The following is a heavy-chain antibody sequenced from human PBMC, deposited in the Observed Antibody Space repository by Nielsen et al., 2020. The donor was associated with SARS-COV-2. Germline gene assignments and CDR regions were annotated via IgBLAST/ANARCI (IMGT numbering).Heavy chain of an antibody. V-gene: IGHV1-8*01. Sequence: WVRQAPGQGLEWMGWMNPNSGNTGYAQKFQGRVTMTRNTSISTAYMELSSLRSEDTAVYYCASPELEVAAAVGDYYGMDVWGQGTTVTVSS. CDR3: ASPELEVAAAVGDYYGMDV. CDR2: MNPNSGNT. J-gene: IGHJ6*02. D-gene: IGHD6-13*01.